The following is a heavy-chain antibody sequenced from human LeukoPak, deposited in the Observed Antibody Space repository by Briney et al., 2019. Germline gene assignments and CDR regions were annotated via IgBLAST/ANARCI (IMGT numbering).Heavy chain of an antibody. CDR3: ARAGPLCSGGRCYDY. V-gene: IGHV4-59*01. CDR1: GGSISSYY. CDR2: IYHGGST. Sequence: SETLSLTCTVSGGSISSYYWSWIRQPPGKGLEWIGYIYHGGSTNYNPSLKSRVTISVDTSKNQFSLKLSSVTATDTAVYCCARAGPLCSGGRCYDYWGQGTPVTVSS. J-gene: IGHJ4*02. D-gene: IGHD2-15*01.